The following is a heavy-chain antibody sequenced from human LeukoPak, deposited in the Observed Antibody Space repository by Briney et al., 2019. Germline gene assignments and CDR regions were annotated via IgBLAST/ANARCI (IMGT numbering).Heavy chain of an antibody. V-gene: IGHV3-30*02. CDR3: AKESPDGYIKDY. J-gene: IGHJ4*02. CDR2: IRYDGSNK. D-gene: IGHD5-24*01. Sequence: KPGGSLRLSCAASGFTFSDYYMSWIRQAPGKGLGWVAFIRYDGSNKYYADFVKGRFTISRDNSKNTLYLQMNSLRAEDTAVYYCAKESPDGYIKDYWGQGTLVTVSS. CDR1: GFTFSDYY.